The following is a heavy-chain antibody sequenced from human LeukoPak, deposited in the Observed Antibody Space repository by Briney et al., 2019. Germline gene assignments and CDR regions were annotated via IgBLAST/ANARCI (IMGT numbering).Heavy chain of an antibody. CDR2: MNLNSGNT. CDR1: GYTFTSYD. V-gene: IGHV1-8*01. J-gene: IGHJ5*02. CDR3: ARVQQQLVNWFYP. D-gene: IGHD6-13*01. Sequence: GAPVKASCKAPGYTFTSYDINWVRQATGQGLEGMGWMNLNSGNTGSAHQFQGRVTITRNTSLRTAYMKLSSLRSEATAVYYGARVQQQLVNWFYPWGQGTLVTVSS.